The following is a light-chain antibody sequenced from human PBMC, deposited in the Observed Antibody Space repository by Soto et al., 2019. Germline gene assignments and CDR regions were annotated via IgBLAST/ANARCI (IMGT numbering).Light chain of an antibody. CDR2: DVS. V-gene: IGLV2-14*03. CDR3: CSYTTSNTRQIV. J-gene: IGLJ1*01. CDR1: SSDVGGYNY. Sequence: QSALTQPASVSGSPRQSITISCTGTSSDVGGYNYVSWYQQHPGKAPKFMIYDVSSRPSGVSTRFSGSKSGNTASLTISGLQAEDEADYYCCSYTTSNTRQIVFGTGTKLTVL.